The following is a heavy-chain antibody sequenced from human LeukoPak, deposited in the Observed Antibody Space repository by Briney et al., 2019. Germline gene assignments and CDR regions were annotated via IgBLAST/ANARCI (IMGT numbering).Heavy chain of an antibody. CDR3: ARVPSTTYSGIAAAGTKGYFDY. D-gene: IGHD6-13*01. CDR1: GYTFSKYG. CDR2: ISAYNGNT. J-gene: IGHJ4*02. Sequence: APVKVSCKASGYTFSKYGISWVRQAPGQGLEWVGWISAYNGNTNYAQKLQGRVTMTTDTSTSTAYMELRSLRSDDTAVYYCARVPSTTYSGIAAAGTKGYFDYWGQGTLVTVSS. V-gene: IGHV1-18*01.